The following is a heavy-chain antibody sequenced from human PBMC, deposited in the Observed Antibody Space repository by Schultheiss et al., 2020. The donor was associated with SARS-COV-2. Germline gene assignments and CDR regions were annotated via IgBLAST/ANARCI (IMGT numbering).Heavy chain of an antibody. CDR3: ASTQDPYSTPFDY. J-gene: IGHJ4*02. Sequence: GESLKISCAASGFTFSSYAMHWVRQAPGKGLEWVSYISSSSSTIYYADSVKGRFTISRDNSKNTLYLQMNSLRAEDTAVYYCASTQDPYSTPFDYWGQGTLVTVSS. V-gene: IGHV3-48*01. CDR1: GFTFSSYA. CDR2: ISSSSSTI. D-gene: IGHD6-13*01.